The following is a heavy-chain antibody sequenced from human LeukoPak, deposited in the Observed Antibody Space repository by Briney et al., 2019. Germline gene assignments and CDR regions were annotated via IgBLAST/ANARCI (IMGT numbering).Heavy chain of an antibody. D-gene: IGHD3-10*01. CDR3: ARNRGTPLLWFGELLSQPTGMDV. CDR2: IYHTGST. CDR1: GGSISSGGYS. J-gene: IGHJ6*02. Sequence: SETLSLTCAVSGGSISSGGYSWSWIRQPPGKGLEWIGYIYHTGSTYYNPSLKSRVTISVDRSKNQFSLKLSSVTAADTAVYYCARNRGTPLLWFGELLSQPTGMDVWGQGTTVTVSS. V-gene: IGHV4-30-2*01.